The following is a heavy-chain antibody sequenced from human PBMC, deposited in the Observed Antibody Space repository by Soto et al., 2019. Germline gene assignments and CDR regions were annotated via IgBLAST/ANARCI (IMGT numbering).Heavy chain of an antibody. J-gene: IGHJ4*02. CDR1: GGSISSYY. Sequence: QVQLQESGPGLVKPSETLSLTCTVSGGSISSYYWSWIRQPPGKGLEWIGYIYYSGSTNYHPSLKSRGAISVHTSKNRLPLKLSSVTAADTAVYYCARRWGGTFDYWGQGTLVTVSS. V-gene: IGHV4-59*01. CDR3: ARRWGGTFDY. CDR2: IYYSGST. D-gene: IGHD2-21*01.